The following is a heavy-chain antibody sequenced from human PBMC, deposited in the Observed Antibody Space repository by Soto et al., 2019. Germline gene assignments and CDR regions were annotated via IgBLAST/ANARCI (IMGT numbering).Heavy chain of an antibody. Sequence: SQTLSLTCAISGDSVSINSAGWSLIRQSPSRGLEWLGRTYYRSRWYNDYTVSVKSRITINPDTSKNQFSLHLDSVIPEDTAVYYCAGVTSFRGMDVWGQGTPVTVSS. V-gene: IGHV6-1*01. D-gene: IGHD3-10*01. CDR3: AGVTSFRGMDV. J-gene: IGHJ6*02. CDR1: GDSVSINSAG. CDR2: TYYRSRWYN.